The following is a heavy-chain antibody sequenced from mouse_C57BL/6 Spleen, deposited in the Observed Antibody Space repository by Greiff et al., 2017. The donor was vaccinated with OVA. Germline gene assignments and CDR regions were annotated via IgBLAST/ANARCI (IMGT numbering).Heavy chain of an antibody. CDR1: GFSLTSYG. D-gene: IGHD1-1*01. V-gene: IGHV2-2*01. CDR3: ARALITTVVAEAMDY. CDR2: IWSGGST. Sequence: VQLQQSGPGLVQPSQSLSITCTVSGFSLTSYGVHWVRQSPGKGLEWLGVIWSGGSTDYNAAFISRLSISKDNSKSQVFFKMNSLQADDTAIYYCARALITTVVAEAMDYWGQGTSVTVSS. J-gene: IGHJ4*01.